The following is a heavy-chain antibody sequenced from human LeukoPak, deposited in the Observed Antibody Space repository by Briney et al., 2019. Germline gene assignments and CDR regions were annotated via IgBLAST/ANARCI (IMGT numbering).Heavy chain of an antibody. Sequence: GGSLRLSCAASGFTFSRYGMHWVRQAPGRGLEWVAVISNDGGNKYYADPVKGRFTVSRDNSKNIVYLQMNSLRTEDTAVYYCAKQGDSSGLDYWGQGTLVTVSS. CDR1: GFTFSRYG. J-gene: IGHJ4*02. V-gene: IGHV3-30*18. D-gene: IGHD4-11*01. CDR3: AKQGDSSGLDY. CDR2: ISNDGGNK.